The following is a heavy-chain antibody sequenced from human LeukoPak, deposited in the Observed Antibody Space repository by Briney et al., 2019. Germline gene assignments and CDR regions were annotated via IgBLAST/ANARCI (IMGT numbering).Heavy chain of an antibody. V-gene: IGHV3-11*01. D-gene: IGHD3-22*01. CDR1: GFTFRDYY. Sequence: GGSLRLSCAGSGFTFRDYYMSWIRQAPGKGLEWVSYISSSVSFIYYADSVKGRFSISRDNAKNSLYLQMNSLRAEDTAVYYCARGAYSDSSGYYVWGQGTLVTVT. J-gene: IGHJ4*02. CDR2: ISSSVSFI. CDR3: ARGAYSDSSGYYV.